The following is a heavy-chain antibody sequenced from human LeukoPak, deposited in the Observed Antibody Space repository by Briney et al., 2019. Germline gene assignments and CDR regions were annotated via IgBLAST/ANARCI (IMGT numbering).Heavy chain of an antibody. Sequence: SVKVSCKASGGTFSSYAISWVRQAPGQGLEWMGGIIPIFGTANYAQKFQGRVTITADESTSTAYMELSSLRSEDTAVYYCARAEGYSGYVQYAFDIWGQGTMVTVSS. J-gene: IGHJ3*02. V-gene: IGHV1-69*13. D-gene: IGHD5-12*01. CDR3: ARAEGYSGYVQYAFDI. CDR1: GGTFSSYA. CDR2: IIPIFGTA.